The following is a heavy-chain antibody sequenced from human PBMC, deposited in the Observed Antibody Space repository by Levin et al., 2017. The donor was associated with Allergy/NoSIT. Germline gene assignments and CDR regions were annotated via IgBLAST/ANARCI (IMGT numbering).Heavy chain of an antibody. V-gene: IGHV3-48*01. CDR3: VRDRRQQLVPYYFDY. CDR2: ISSSSSTI. D-gene: IGHD6-13*01. Sequence: LTCAASGFTFSSYTMNWVRQAPGKGLEWVSYISSSSSTIYYADSVRGRFTISRDNAKNSLYLQMNSLRVEDTAVYYCVRDRRQQLVPYYFDYWGQGTLVTVSS. CDR1: GFTFSSYT. J-gene: IGHJ4*02.